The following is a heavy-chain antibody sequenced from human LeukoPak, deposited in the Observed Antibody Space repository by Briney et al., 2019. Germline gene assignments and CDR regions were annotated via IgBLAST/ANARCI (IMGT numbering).Heavy chain of an antibody. J-gene: IGHJ3*02. D-gene: IGHD4-17*01. CDR3: AKDRLSDYGAPTDAFDI. CDR2: ISGSGGGT. Sequence: GGSLRLSCAASGFTFSSYAMSWVRQAPGKGLEWVSAISGSGGGTYYADSVKGRFTSSRDNSKNTLWLQMNSLRAEDTAVYYCAKDRLSDYGAPTDAFDIWGQGTMVTVSS. CDR1: GFTFSSYA. V-gene: IGHV3-23*01.